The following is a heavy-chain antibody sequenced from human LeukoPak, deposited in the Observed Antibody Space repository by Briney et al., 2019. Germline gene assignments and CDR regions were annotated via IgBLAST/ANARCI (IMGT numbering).Heavy chain of an antibody. V-gene: IGHV3-7*04. J-gene: IGHJ4*02. Sequence: PGGSLRLSCAASGFTFRNYWMSWVRHAPGKGLEWVAYIQQDGSKIYYVDSVKGRFTISRDNAQNSLYLQMNSLRAQDTAVMYWARASGTMVREVIHDYWGQGTLVTVSS. CDR2: IQQDGSKI. CDR1: GFTFRNYW. D-gene: IGHD3-10*01. CDR3: ARASGTMVREVIHDY.